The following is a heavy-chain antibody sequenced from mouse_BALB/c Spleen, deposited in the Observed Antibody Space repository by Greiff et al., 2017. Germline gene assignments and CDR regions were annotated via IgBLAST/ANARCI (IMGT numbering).Heavy chain of an antibody. CDR2: ISSGSSTI. Sequence: DVMLVESGGGLVQPGGSRKLSCAASGFTFSSFGMHWVRQAPEKGLEWVAYISSGSSTIYYADTVKGRFTISRDNPKNTLFLQMTSLRSEDTAMYYCARWEGYGNYDYAMDYWGQGTSVTVSS. V-gene: IGHV5-17*02. CDR3: ARWEGYGNYDYAMDY. J-gene: IGHJ4*01. CDR1: GFTFSSFG. D-gene: IGHD2-1*01.